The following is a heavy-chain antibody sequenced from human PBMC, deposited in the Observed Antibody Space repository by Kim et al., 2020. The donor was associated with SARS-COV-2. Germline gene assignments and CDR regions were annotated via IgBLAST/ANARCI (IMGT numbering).Heavy chain of an antibody. D-gene: IGHD6-6*01. V-gene: IGHV1-2*02. CDR3: ARDEYSSSTMGY. J-gene: IGHJ4*02. Sequence: YAQKFKGRVTRTRDTSISTAYMELSRLRSDDTAVYYCARDEYSSSTMGYWGQGTLVTVSS.